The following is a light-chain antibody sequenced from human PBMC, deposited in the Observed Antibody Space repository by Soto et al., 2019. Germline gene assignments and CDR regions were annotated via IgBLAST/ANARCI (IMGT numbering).Light chain of an antibody. CDR1: QSVSSNY. J-gene: IGKJ1*01. CDR3: QQYGSSRWT. Sequence: ELVLTQSPGTLSLSPGERATLSCRASQSVSSNYVAWYQQKPGQAPRLLVYGASSRATGIPDRFSGSGSGTDFTLTISRLEPEDFAVYYCQQYGSSRWTFGQGTKVDIK. CDR2: GAS. V-gene: IGKV3-20*01.